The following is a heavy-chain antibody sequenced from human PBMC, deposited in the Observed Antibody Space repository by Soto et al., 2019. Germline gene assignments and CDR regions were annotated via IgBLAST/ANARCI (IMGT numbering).Heavy chain of an antibody. CDR1: GGSSSSSSYY. J-gene: IGHJ6*04. CDR3: ARCDGYQHNADYYYSGMAV. Sequence: SETLSLTCTVSGGSSSSSSYYWGWIRQPPGKGLEWIGSIYYSGSTYYNPSLKSRVTISVDTSKNQFSLKLSSVTAADTAVYYCARCDGYQHNADYYYSGMAVWGKGTTVPVSS. V-gene: IGHV4-39*01. CDR2: IYYSGST. D-gene: IGHD5-12*01.